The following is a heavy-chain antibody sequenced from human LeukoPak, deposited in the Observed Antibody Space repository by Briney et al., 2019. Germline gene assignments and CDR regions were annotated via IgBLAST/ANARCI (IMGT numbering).Heavy chain of an antibody. CDR3: AREKRVAGSRGGFDP. D-gene: IGHD6-19*01. J-gene: IGHJ5*02. CDR1: VYIFTGYY. CDR2: INPNSGGT. V-gene: IGHV1-2*02. Sequence: ASVKVSCKASVYIFTGYYMHWVRQAPGQGLEWMGWINPNSGGTNLAQKFQGRVTMTRDTSISTAYMELSRLRSDDTAVYYCAREKRVAGSRGGFDPWGQGTLVTVSS.